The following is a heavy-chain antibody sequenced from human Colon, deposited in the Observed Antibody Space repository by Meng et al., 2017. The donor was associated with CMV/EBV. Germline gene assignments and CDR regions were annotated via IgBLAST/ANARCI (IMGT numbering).Heavy chain of an antibody. CDR1: GGSFSGYY. D-gene: IGHD3-10*01. Sequence: SETLSLTCAVYGGSFSGYYWSWIRQPPGKGLEWIGEINHSGSTNYNPSLKSRVTISVDTSKNQFSLKLSSVTAADTAVYYCARDSQEFTITNWLDPWGQGTLVTVSS. V-gene: IGHV4-34*01. CDR3: ARDSQEFTITNWLDP. CDR2: INHSGST. J-gene: IGHJ5*02.